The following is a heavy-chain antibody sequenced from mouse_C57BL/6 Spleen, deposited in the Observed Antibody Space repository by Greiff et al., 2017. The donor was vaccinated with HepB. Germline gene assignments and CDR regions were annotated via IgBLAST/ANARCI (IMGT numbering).Heavy chain of an antibody. CDR2: IYPGNSDT. D-gene: IGHD1-1*01. V-gene: IGHV1-5*01. CDR3: TRLYYGSSYGLDY. Sequence: VQLQQSGTVLARPGASVKMSCKTSGYTFTSYWMHWVKQRPGQGLEWIGAIYPGNSDTSYNQKFKGKAKLTAATSASTAYMELSSLTKEDSAVYYCTRLYYGSSYGLDYWGQGTSVTVSS. J-gene: IGHJ4*01. CDR1: GYTFTSYW.